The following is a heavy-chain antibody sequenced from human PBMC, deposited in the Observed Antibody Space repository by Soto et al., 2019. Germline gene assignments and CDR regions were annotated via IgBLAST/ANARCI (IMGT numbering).Heavy chain of an antibody. J-gene: IGHJ4*02. D-gene: IGHD3-22*01. CDR2: FDPEDGET. CDR3: AGSYYYDSSGQDVKIDY. Sequence: ASVKVSCKVSGDTLTELSMHWVRQAPGKGLEWMGGFDPEDGETIYAQKFQGRVTMTEDTSTDTAYMELSSLRSEDTAVYYCAGSYYYDSSGQDVKIDYWGQGTLVTVSS. CDR1: GDTLTELS. V-gene: IGHV1-24*01.